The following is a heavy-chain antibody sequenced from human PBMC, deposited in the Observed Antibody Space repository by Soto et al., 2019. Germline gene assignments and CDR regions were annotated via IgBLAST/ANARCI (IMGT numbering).Heavy chain of an antibody. V-gene: IGHV1-18*01. J-gene: IGHJ6*02. Sequence: QVQLVQSGAEVKKPGASVKVSCKASGYTFTSYGISWVRQAPGQGLEWMGWISAYNGNTNYAQKLQGRVTMTTDTSASTASMELRSPRSDDTAVYDCARGGDFDWQENKYGMDVWGQGTTVTVSS. D-gene: IGHD3-9*01. CDR1: GYTFTSYG. CDR3: ARGGDFDWQENKYGMDV. CDR2: ISAYNGNT.